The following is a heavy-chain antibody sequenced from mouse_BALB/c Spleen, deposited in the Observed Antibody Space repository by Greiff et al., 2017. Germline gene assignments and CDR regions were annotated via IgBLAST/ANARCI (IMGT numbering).Heavy chain of an antibody. CDR1: GFTFTSYW. V-gene: IGHV1-69*02. CDR3: TTITTGFYAMDY. CDR2: IYPSDSYT. Sequence: QVQLQQPGAELVRPGASVKLSCKASGFTFTSYWINWVKQRPGQGLEWIGNIYPSDSYTNYNQKFKDKATLTVDKSSNTAYMQLSSPTSEDSAVYYCTTITTGFYAMDYWGQGTSVTVSS. D-gene: IGHD2-4*01. J-gene: IGHJ4*01.